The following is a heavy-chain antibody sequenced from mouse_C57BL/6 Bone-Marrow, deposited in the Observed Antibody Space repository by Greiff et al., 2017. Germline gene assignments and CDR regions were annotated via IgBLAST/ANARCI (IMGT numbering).Heavy chain of an antibody. CDR3: ARGIYYGSSFLDY. D-gene: IGHD1-1*01. V-gene: IGHV1-80*01. Sequence: QVQLQQSGAELVKPGASVKISCKASGYAFSSYWMNWVKQRPGKGLEWIGQIYPGDGDTNYNGKFKGKATLTADKSSSPAYMQLSSLTSEDSAVYFCARGIYYGSSFLDYWGQGTTLTVSS. CDR2: IYPGDGDT. J-gene: IGHJ2*01. CDR1: GYAFSSYW.